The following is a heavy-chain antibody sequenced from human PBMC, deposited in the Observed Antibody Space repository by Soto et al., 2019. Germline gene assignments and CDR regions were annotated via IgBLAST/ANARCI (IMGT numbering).Heavy chain of an antibody. Sequence: SETLSLTCAVYGGSISGYYWTWIRQPPGTGLEWIGEINHSGSTNYNPSLKSRVTISVDTSKNQFSLKLSSVTAADTAVYFCARLPGYCSGDSCRIGYWGQGTLVTVSS. J-gene: IGHJ4*02. D-gene: IGHD2-15*01. V-gene: IGHV4-34*01. CDR1: GGSISGYY. CDR2: INHSGST. CDR3: ARLPGYCSGDSCRIGY.